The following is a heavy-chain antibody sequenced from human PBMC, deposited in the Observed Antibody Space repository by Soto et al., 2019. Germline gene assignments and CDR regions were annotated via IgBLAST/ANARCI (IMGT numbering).Heavy chain of an antibody. D-gene: IGHD3-10*01. CDR3: ARTLSGFAYGSRQFYFDY. J-gene: IGHJ4*02. CDR1: GDPITSYF. V-gene: IGHV4-4*07. Sequence: PSETLSLTCTVSGDPITSYFWSWIRQLAGKGLEWIGHMFPGGTTSHNTSLKSRVSMSIDTSKNQFSLTLTSVTAADTAVYYCARTLSGFAYGSRQFYFDYWGQGTLVTVSS. CDR2: MFPGGTT.